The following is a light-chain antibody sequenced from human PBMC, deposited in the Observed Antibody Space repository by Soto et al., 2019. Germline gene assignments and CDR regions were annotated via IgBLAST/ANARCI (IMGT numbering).Light chain of an antibody. Sequence: EIFLTQSPDTLSFSPGERATLSCRASQSVTNYIAWYQQRPGQAPRLLIYDASSRATGIPDRFTGSGSETSFTLTISRLEPEDFALYYCQHYQSGHPITFGQGTKVDIK. CDR2: DAS. CDR3: QHYQSGHPIT. J-gene: IGKJ1*01. V-gene: IGKV3-11*01. CDR1: QSVTNY.